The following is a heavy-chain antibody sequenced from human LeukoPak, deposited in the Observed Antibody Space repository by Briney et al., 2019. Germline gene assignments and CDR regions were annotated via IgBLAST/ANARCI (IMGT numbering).Heavy chain of an antibody. J-gene: IGHJ6*03. CDR1: GYTFTSYD. D-gene: IGHD1-26*01. CDR2: MNPNSGNT. CDR3: ARGVGATTAPYYCYYMDV. Sequence: ASVKVSCKASGYTFTSYDINWVRQATGQGLEWMGWMNPNSGNTGYAQKFQGRVTMTRNTSISTAYMELSSLRSEDTAVYYCARGVGATTAPYYCYYMDVWGKGTTVTVSS. V-gene: IGHV1-8*01.